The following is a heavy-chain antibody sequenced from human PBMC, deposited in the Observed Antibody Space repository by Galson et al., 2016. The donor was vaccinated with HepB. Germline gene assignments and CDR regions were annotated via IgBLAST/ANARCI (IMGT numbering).Heavy chain of an antibody. CDR3: ARGGQVYGSGSYGLSYYYYGMDV. CDR1: GYSFTSYW. Sequence: QSGAEVKKPGESLKIACKGSGYSFTSYWIGWVRQMPGKGLEWMGIIYPGDSDTRYSPSFQGQVTISADKSITTAYLQWSSLKASDTAMYYCARGGQVYGSGSYGLSYYYYGMDVWGQGTTVTVAS. J-gene: IGHJ6*02. V-gene: IGHV5-51*03. CDR2: IYPGDSDT. D-gene: IGHD3-10*01.